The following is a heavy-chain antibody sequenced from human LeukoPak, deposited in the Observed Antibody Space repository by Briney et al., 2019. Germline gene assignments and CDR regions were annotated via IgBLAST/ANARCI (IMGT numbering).Heavy chain of an antibody. J-gene: IGHJ5*02. Sequence: PGGSLRLSCAASGFTVSNSYMGWVRQAPGKGLEWVSVIYSSGSRYYADSVKGRFTISRDNSKNTLYLQMNSLRAEDTAVYYCARVWKVVLYNWFDPWGQGTLVTVSS. CDR2: IYSSGSR. V-gene: IGHV3-66*01. D-gene: IGHD3-22*01. CDR3: ARVWKVVLYNWFDP. CDR1: GFTVSNSY.